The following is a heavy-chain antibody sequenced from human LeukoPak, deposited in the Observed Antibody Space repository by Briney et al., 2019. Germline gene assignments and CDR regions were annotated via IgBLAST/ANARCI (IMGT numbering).Heavy chain of an antibody. CDR3: ARAAPGVAGYFDY. Sequence: SETLSLTCTVSGASISSYYWSWIRQSPGKGLEWIGYIYCSGSTKYNPSLKSRVTISVDTSNNQLFLKVTSVTAADTAVYYCARAAPGVAGYFDYWGQGTLVTVSS. J-gene: IGHJ4*02. CDR2: IYCSGST. CDR1: GASISSYY. V-gene: IGHV4-59*01. D-gene: IGHD2-15*01.